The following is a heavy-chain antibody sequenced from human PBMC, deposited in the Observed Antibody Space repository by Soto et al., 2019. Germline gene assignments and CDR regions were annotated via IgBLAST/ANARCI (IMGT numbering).Heavy chain of an antibody. CDR1: RETLPELS. CDR2: FDPEDGET. D-gene: IGHD3-22*01. V-gene: IGHV1-24*01. J-gene: IGHJ4*02. Sequence: XSVQVSFQVSRETLPELSMHWVRQAAGKGLEWMGGFDPEDGETIYAQKFQGRVTMTENTSTDTAYMEMSSLRSEDTAVYYCATDLQSGLNYFDYWGQGTRVT. CDR3: ATDLQSGLNYFDY.